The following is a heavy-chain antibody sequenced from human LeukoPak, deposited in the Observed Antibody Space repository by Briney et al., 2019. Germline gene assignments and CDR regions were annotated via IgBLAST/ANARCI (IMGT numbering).Heavy chain of an antibody. Sequence: SETLSLTCTVSGGSISSSSYYWGWIRQPPGRGLEWIGSIYYSGSTYYNPSLRSRVTISVDTSKNQFSLKLSSVTAADTAVYYCARLGNCTNGVCYTGPVGYWGQGTLVTVSS. J-gene: IGHJ4*02. D-gene: IGHD2-8*01. CDR3: ARLGNCTNGVCYTGPVGY. CDR1: GGSISSSSYY. CDR2: IYYSGST. V-gene: IGHV4-39*01.